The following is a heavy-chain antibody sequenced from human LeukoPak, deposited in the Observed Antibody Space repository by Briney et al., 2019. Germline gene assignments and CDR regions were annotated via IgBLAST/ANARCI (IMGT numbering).Heavy chain of an antibody. V-gene: IGHV4-59*01. CDR1: GGSISSYY. J-gene: IGHJ4*02. CDR3: ARDPGSWTYFDY. CDR2: IYYSGST. D-gene: IGHD6-13*01. Sequence: SETLSLTCTVSGGSISSYYWSWIRQPPGKGLEWIGYIYYSGSTNYNPSLKSRVTISVDTSKNQFSLKLSSVTAADTAVYYCARDPGSWTYFDYWGQGTLVTVSS.